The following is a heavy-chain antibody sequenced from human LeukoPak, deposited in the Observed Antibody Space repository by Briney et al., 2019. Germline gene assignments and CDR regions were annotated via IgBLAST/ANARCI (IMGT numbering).Heavy chain of an antibody. V-gene: IGHV1-18*01. Sequence: ASVKVSCKASGYTFTSYGISWVRQAPGQGLEWMGWISAYNGNTNYAQKLQGRVTMATDTSTSTAYMELRSLRSDDTAVYYCARSESDSGYDWFDYWGQGTLVTVSS. CDR2: ISAYNGNT. CDR1: GYTFTSYG. CDR3: ARSESDSGYDWFDY. J-gene: IGHJ4*02. D-gene: IGHD5-12*01.